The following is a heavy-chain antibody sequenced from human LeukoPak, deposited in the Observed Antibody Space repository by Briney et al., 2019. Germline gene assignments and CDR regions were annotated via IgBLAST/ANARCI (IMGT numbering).Heavy chain of an antibody. CDR3: AKERVRCSSTRCYPDACDI. CDR1: GFTFINYA. D-gene: IGHD2-2*01. V-gene: IGHV3-23*01. Sequence: GGSLRLSCAASGFTFINYAMSWVRQAPGKGLEWVSAVSGSGDNTYYADSVKGRFTISRDNIKNTVYLQMNSLRAEDTAVYYCAKERVRCSSTRCYPDACDIWGQGTMVTVSS. J-gene: IGHJ3*02. CDR2: VSGSGDNT.